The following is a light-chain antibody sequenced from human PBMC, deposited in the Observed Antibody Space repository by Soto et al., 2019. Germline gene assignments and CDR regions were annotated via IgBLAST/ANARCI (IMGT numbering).Light chain of an antibody. CDR3: SSYTSSSSYV. CDR1: SSDVGGYNY. V-gene: IGLV2-14*01. CDR2: EVS. J-gene: IGLJ1*01. Sequence: QYVLTPPPSGAGSAGQSITISCTGTSSDVGGYNYVSWYQQHPGKAPKLMIYEVSNRPSGVSNRFSGSKSGNTASLTISGLQAEDEADYYCSSYTSSSSYVFGTGTKVTVL.